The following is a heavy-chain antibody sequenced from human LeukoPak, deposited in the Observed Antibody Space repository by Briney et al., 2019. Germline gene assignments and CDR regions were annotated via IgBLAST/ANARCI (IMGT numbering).Heavy chain of an antibody. V-gene: IGHV1-8*01. CDR3: ARGRRVRYFDWLSRRAYYFDY. D-gene: IGHD3-9*01. J-gene: IGHJ4*02. CDR1: GYTLTSYD. Sequence: ASVKVSCKASGYTLTSYDINWVRQATGQGLEWMGWMNPNSGNTGYAQKSQGRVTMTRNTSISTAYMELSSLRSEDTAVHYCARGRRVRYFDWLSRRAYYFDYWGQGTLVTVSS. CDR2: MNPNSGNT.